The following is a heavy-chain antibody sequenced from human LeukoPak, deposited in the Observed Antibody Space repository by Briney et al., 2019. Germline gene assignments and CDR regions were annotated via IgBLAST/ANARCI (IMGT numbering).Heavy chain of an antibody. J-gene: IGHJ3*02. D-gene: IGHD3-9*01. CDR3: ARAPPYYDILTGYHDAFDI. CDR2: IIPIFGTA. Sequence: GASAKVSCKASGGTFSSYAISWVRQAPGQGLEWMGGIIPIFGTANYAQKFQGRGTITADESTSTAYMELSSLRSEDTAVYYCARAPPYYDILTGYHDAFDIWGQGTMVTVSS. CDR1: GGTFSSYA. V-gene: IGHV1-69*13.